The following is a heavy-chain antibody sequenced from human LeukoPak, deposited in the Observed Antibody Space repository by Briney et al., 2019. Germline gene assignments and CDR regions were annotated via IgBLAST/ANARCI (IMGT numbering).Heavy chain of an antibody. Sequence: PSETLSLTCTVSGGSISSYYWSWLRQPPGKGLEWMGYIYYSESTNYNPPLKSRVTISVNTSKNQSSLTLGSLSAADTAVYYFARDQREWEAEAFDIWGQGTMVTVSS. J-gene: IGHJ3*02. CDR3: ARDQREWEAEAFDI. D-gene: IGHD1-26*01. V-gene: IGHV4-59*12. CDR2: IYYSEST. CDR1: GGSISSYY.